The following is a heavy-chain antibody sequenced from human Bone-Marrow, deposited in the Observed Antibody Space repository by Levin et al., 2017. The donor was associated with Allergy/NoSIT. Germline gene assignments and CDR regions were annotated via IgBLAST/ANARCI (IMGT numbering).Heavy chain of an antibody. Sequence: TGGSLRLSCAASGFTFSSYGMHWVRQAPGKGLEWVAVISYDGSHKYYADSFKGRFTISRDNSKNTLYLQINSLRADDTAVYFCAKPGDCGGGSCYSHYWGQGTLVTVSS. CDR1: GFTFSSYG. D-gene: IGHD2-15*01. J-gene: IGHJ4*02. CDR3: AKPGDCGGGSCYSHY. CDR2: ISYDGSHK. V-gene: IGHV3-30*18.